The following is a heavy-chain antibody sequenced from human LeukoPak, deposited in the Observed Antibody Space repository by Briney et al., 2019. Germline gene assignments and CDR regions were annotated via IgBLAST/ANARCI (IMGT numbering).Heavy chain of an antibody. J-gene: IGHJ4*02. CDR1: GFTFSIYA. V-gene: IGHV3-23*01. CDR3: AQRAQLPKRHFDD. D-gene: IGHD2-2*01. Sequence: GGSLRLSCAASGFTFSIYAMSWVRQAPGKGLEWVSTITDSGGATYHADSVKGRFTISRDNSKNTLYLQMNSLRAEDTAVYYCAQRAQLPKRHFDDWGQGTLVTASS. CDR2: ITDSGGAT.